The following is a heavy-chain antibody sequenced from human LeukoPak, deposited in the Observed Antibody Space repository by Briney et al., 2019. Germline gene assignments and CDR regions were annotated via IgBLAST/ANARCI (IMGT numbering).Heavy chain of an antibody. CDR1: GYTFTSYG. J-gene: IGHJ3*02. D-gene: IGHD3-22*01. Sequence: ASVKVSCKASGYTFTSYGISWVRQAPGQGLEWMGWISAYNGNTNYAQKLQGRVTMTTDTSTSTAYMELRSLRSDDTAVYYCARDLHYYDSSGYPRAFDIWGQGTMVTVSS. V-gene: IGHV1-18*01. CDR3: ARDLHYYDSSGYPRAFDI. CDR2: ISAYNGNT.